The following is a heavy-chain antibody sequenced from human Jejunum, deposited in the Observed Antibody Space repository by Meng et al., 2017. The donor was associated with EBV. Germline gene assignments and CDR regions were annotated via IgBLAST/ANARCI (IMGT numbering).Heavy chain of an antibody. V-gene: IGHV6-1*01. D-gene: IGHD1-14*01. CDR3: TRESTTGCVDS. Sequence: VQRRQAGPGEVTPPQTLSLTCASSGDSVFSYSAAWNWPRQSPSRGLEWLGRTFYNSMRSNRYAPSVERRITITADTSTNPLSLQLTSVSPTEPAEHYSTRESTTGCVDSWGQGTLVTVSS. CDR1: GDSVFSYSAA. CDR2: TFYNSMRSN. J-gene: IGHJ4*02.